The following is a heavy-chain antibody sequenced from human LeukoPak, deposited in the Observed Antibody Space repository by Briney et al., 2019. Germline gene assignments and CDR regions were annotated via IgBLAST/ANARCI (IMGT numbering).Heavy chain of an antibody. CDR1: GYTFTSYG. Sequence: GASVKVSCKASGYTFTSYGISWVRQAPGQGLEWMGWISAYNGNTNYAQKLQGRVTMTTDTSTSTAYMELRSLRSDDTAVYYCARDRDFWSGYYTGRYYYYGMDVWGQGTTVTVSS. V-gene: IGHV1-18*01. CDR3: ARDRDFWSGYYTGRYYYYGMDV. D-gene: IGHD3-3*01. CDR2: ISAYNGNT. J-gene: IGHJ6*02.